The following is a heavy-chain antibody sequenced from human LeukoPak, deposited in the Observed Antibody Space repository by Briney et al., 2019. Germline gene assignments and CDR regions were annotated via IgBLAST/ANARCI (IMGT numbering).Heavy chain of an antibody. D-gene: IGHD6-13*01. J-gene: IGHJ4*02. Sequence: GGSLRLSCAASGFTVSSNYMSWVRQAPGKGLEWVGRIKSKTDGGTTDYAATVKGRFTISRDDSKNTLYLQMNSLKTEDTAVYYCYGDYSSSPVDYWGQGTLVTVSS. V-gene: IGHV3-15*01. CDR2: IKSKTDGGTT. CDR1: GFTVSSNY. CDR3: YGDYSSSPVDY.